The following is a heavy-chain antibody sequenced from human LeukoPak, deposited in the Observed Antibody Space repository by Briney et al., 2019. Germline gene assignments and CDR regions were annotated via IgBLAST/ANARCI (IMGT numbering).Heavy chain of an antibody. J-gene: IGHJ3*02. Sequence: PSETLSLTCTVSGGSISSYYWSWIRQPPGKGLEWIGYIYYSGSTNYNPSLKSRVTISVDTSKNQFSLKLSSVTAADTAVYYCARDSHAVTYAFDIWGQGTMVTVSS. D-gene: IGHD4-17*01. CDR2: IYYSGST. CDR3: ARDSHAVTYAFDI. V-gene: IGHV4-59*01. CDR1: GGSISSYY.